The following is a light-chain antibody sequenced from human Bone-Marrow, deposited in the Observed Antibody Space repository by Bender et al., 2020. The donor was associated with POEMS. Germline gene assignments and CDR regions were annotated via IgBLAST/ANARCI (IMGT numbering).Light chain of an antibody. J-gene: IGLJ3*02. CDR2: SNN. V-gene: IGLV1-44*01. CDR1: SSNFGNNA. CDR3: SSWDDSLNGWV. Sequence: QSVLTQPPSASGTPGQSVTISCSGTSSNFGNNAANWYQHVPGTAPKLLIYSNNQRPSGVPDRFSASTSCTSASLAISGLHSDDEADDYCSSWDDSLNGWVFGGGTKLAVL.